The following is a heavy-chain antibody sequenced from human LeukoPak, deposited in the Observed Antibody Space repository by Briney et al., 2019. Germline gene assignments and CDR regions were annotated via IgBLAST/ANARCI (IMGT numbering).Heavy chain of an antibody. Sequence: PGGSLRLSCAASGFTFSNYAMNWVRQAPGKGLEWVSAISGSGGSTYYADSVKGRFTISRDKSKNTLYLQLNSLRAEDTAVYYCAKDRYSISWSYYYSGLDVWGQGTTVTVSS. V-gene: IGHV3-23*01. CDR2: ISGSGGST. D-gene: IGHD6-13*01. CDR1: GFTFSNYA. J-gene: IGHJ6*02. CDR3: AKDRYSISWSYYYSGLDV.